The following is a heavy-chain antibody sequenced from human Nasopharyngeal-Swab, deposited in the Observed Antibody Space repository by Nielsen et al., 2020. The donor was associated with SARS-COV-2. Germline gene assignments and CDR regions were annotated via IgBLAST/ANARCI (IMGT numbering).Heavy chain of an antibody. Sequence: ASVKVSCKVSGYTLTELSMHWVRQAPGKGLEWMGGFDPEDGETIYAQKFQGRVTMTRNTSISTAYMELSSLRSEDTAVYYCARKKGHSSGWWGYWGQGTLVTVSS. J-gene: IGHJ4*02. D-gene: IGHD6-19*01. V-gene: IGHV1-24*01. CDR3: ARKKGHSSGWWGY. CDR1: GYTLTELS. CDR2: FDPEDGET.